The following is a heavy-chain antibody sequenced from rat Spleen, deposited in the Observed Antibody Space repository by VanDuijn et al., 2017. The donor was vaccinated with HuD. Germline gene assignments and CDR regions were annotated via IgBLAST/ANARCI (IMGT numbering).Heavy chain of an antibody. V-gene: IGHV5-58*01. CDR1: GFTFSSYW. D-gene: IGHD3-2*01. CDR2: INTDGGST. J-gene: IGHJ3*01. Sequence: EVQLVESGGGLVQPGRSLKLSCVASGFTFSSYWMYWIRQAPGKGLEWVSSINTDGGSTYYRDSVKGRFTISRDPAQNTLYLQMDSLRSEDTATYYCSTYSDFGTSPFAYWGRGALVTVSS. CDR3: STYSDFGTSPFAY.